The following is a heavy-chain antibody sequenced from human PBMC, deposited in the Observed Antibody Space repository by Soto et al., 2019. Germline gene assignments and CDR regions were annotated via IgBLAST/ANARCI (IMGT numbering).Heavy chain of an antibody. J-gene: IGHJ4*02. CDR1: GFTFSSYA. CDR2: ISGSGGST. D-gene: IGHD3-22*01. Sequence: EEQLLESGGGLVQPGGSLRLYCAASGFTFSSYAMSWVRQAPGKGLEWVSAISGSGGSTYYADSVKGRFTISRDNSKNTLYLQMNSLRAEDTAVYYCAKDKTLGYYDSSGYPFDYWGQGTLVTVSS. V-gene: IGHV3-23*01. CDR3: AKDKTLGYYDSSGYPFDY.